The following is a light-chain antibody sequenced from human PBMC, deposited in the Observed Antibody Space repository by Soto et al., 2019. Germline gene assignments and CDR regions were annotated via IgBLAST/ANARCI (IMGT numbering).Light chain of an antibody. CDR1: QTINKY. Sequence: DIQMTQSPSSLSASVGDRVTITCRTSQTINKYLKWYQHKPGKAPKLLIYGESNLQGGVPTRFSGRGTGTYFILTISSLQPEDFATNYCQQTYSTPGTFGRGTKVEIQ. V-gene: IGKV1-39*01. CDR3: QQTYSTPGT. CDR2: GES. J-gene: IGKJ1*01.